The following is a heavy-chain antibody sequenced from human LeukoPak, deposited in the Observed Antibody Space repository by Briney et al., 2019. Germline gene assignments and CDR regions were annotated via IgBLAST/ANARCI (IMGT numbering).Heavy chain of an antibody. CDR3: ARGGGSSSSYYFDY. CDR1: GGSFSGYY. Sequence: ETLSLTCAVYGGSFSGYYWSWIRQPPGKGLEWIGEINHSGSTNYNPSLKSRVTISVDTSKNQFSLKLSSVTAADTAVYYCARGGGSSSSYYFDYWGQGTLVTVSS. D-gene: IGHD6-6*01. J-gene: IGHJ4*02. CDR2: INHSGST. V-gene: IGHV4-34*01.